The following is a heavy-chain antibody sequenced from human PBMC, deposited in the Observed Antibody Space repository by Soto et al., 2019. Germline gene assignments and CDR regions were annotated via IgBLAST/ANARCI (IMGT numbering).Heavy chain of an antibody. CDR3: ARVVFTMVRGVNYYYGMDV. V-gene: IGHV4-30-4*01. CDR2: IYYSGST. Sequence: ASETLSLTCTVSGGSISSGDYYWIWVRQPPGKGLEWIGYIYYSGSTYYNPSLKSRVTISVDTSKNQFSLKLSSVTAADTAVYYCARVVFTMVRGVNYYYGMDVWGQGTTVTVSS. CDR1: GGSISSGDYY. D-gene: IGHD3-10*01. J-gene: IGHJ6*02.